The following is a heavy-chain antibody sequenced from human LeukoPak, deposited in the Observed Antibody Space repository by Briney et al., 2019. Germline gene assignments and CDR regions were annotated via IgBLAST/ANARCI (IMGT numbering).Heavy chain of an antibody. CDR3: GRAAATEY. D-gene: IGHD2-15*01. Sequence: ASVKLSCKASGYTFTGYYMHWVRQAPGQGLEWMGWINPNSGGTNYAQKFQGRVTMTRDTSISTAYMELSRLRSDETAVYCCGRAAATEYWGQGTLVTVSS. CDR1: GYTFTGYY. CDR2: INPNSGGT. V-gene: IGHV1-2*02. J-gene: IGHJ4*02.